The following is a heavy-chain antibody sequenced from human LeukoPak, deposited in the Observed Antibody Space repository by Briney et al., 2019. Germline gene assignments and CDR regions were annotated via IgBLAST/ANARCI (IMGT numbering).Heavy chain of an antibody. D-gene: IGHD3-16*01. CDR2: IYSGGST. Sequence: GGSLRLSCAASGFTVSSNYMSWVRQAPGKGLEWVSVIYSGGSTYYADSVKGRFTISRDNARNTLYLQMNGLRAEDTALYYCARTSPTSHFDFWGQGTLVTVSS. CDR1: GFTVSSNY. J-gene: IGHJ4*02. CDR3: ARTSPTSHFDF. V-gene: IGHV3-66*01.